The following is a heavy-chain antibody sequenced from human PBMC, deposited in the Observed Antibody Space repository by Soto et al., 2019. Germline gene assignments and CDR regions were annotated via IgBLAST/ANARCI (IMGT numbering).Heavy chain of an antibody. V-gene: IGHV3-7*05. CDR2: INQDGSAK. CDR1: GFTFNNYY. D-gene: IGHD2-15*01. J-gene: IGHJ4*02. Sequence: EVQLVESGGGLVQPGGSLRLSCAASGFTFNNYYMVWVRQAPGRGLEWVANINQDGSAKYYVDCVKGRFTISRDNAKSSLYLQINSLRAEDTATYYCGRGFGGTHWGQGSLVTVSS. CDR3: GRGFGGTH.